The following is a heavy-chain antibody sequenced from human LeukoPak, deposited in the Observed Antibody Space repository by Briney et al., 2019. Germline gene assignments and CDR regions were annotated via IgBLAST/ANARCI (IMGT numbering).Heavy chain of an antibody. Sequence: GGSLRLSCGASGFTFSSYAMSWVRQAPGKGLEWVSVIYSGGSTYYADSVKGRFTISRDNSKNTLYLQMNSLRAEDTAVYYCARATPPDDYWGQGTLVTVSS. J-gene: IGHJ4*02. CDR3: ARATPPDDY. CDR1: GFTFSSYA. CDR2: IYSGGST. V-gene: IGHV3-53*01.